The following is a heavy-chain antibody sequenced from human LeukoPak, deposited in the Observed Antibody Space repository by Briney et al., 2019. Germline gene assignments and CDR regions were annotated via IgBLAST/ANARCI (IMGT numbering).Heavy chain of an antibody. V-gene: IGHV3-23*01. Sequence: GGSLRLSCAASGFTFSSYAMSWVRQAPGRGLEWVSTITGSGGTTFYADSVKGRFTISRDNSKNTLVLQMNSLRAEDTAVYYCARSNSGETPTDYWGQGTLVTVSS. CDR2: ITGSGGTT. CDR1: GFTFSSYA. CDR3: ARSNSGETPTDY. J-gene: IGHJ4*02. D-gene: IGHD4-23*01.